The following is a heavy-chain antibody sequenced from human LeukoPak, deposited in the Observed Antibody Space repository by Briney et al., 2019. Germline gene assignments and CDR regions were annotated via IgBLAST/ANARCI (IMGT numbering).Heavy chain of an antibody. V-gene: IGHV3-30*02. CDR1: GFAFSTYG. J-gene: IGHJ4*02. CDR3: AKRISGAYYSFLDF. D-gene: IGHD1-26*01. CDR2: IRNDGTSK. Sequence: GGSLRLSCAAPGFAFSTYGMHWVRQAPGKGLEWVAFIRNDGTSKYYADSAKGRFTVSRDNSKNTVYLQMNSLRPDDTAVYYCAKRISGAYYSFLDFWGQGTLVTVSS.